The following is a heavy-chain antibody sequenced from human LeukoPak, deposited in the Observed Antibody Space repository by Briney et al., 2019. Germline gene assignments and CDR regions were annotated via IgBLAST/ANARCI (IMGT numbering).Heavy chain of an antibody. CDR3: TTYFDTTGYFEEAYET. CDR1: GFPFRLYS. CDR2: ISTDSRTI. V-gene: IGHV3-48*01. Sequence: GGSLRLSCAPSGFPFRLYSMNWVRQAPGKGLEWVAYISTDSRTIYSGESVKGRFSISRDNDKSLLYLQMENLRVDDTAVYYCTTYFDTTGYFEEAYETWGQGTLVTVSA. D-gene: IGHD3-22*01. J-gene: IGHJ4*03.